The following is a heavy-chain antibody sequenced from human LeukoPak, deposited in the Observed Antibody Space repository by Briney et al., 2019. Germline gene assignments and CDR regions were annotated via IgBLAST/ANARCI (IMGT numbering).Heavy chain of an antibody. V-gene: IGHV4-38-2*02. CDR1: GYSISSGYY. CDR2: IYHSGST. CDR3: AGPPTYCGGDCYPL. J-gene: IGHJ4*02. D-gene: IGHD2-21*02. Sequence: SETLSLTCTVSGYSISSGYYWGWIRQPPGKGLEWIGSIYHSGSTYYNPSLKSRVTISVDTSKNQFSLKLSSVTAADTAVYYCAGPPTYCGGDCYPLWGQGTLVTVSS.